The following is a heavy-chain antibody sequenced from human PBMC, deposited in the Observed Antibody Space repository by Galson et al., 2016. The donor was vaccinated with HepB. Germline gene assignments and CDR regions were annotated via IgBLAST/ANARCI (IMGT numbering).Heavy chain of an antibody. Sequence: PALVKPTQTLMLTCTISGVSLSTPGVGVGWIRQPPGKALEWLALLYWNEDKRYTASLRSRLTLTRDISKNQVILTMANLDPVDTATYYCSAYYDFVWGSYPNGYFDYWGQGTPVTVSS. D-gene: IGHD3-16*02. CDR2: LYWNEDK. CDR3: SAYYDFVWGSYPNGYFDY. V-gene: IGHV2-5*01. CDR1: GVSLSTPGVG. J-gene: IGHJ4*02.